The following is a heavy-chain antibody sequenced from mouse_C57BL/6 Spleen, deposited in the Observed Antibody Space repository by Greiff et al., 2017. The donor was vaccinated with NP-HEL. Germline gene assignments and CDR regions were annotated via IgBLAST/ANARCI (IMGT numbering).Heavy chain of an antibody. CDR2: INPNNGGT. CDR3: ARGANYYGSSLAWFAY. D-gene: IGHD1-1*01. Sequence: EVQLQQSGPELVKPGASVKISCKASGYTFTDYYMNWVKQSHGKSLEWIGDINPNNGGTSYNQKFKGKATLTVDKSSSTAYMELRSLTSEDSAVYYCARGANYYGSSLAWFAYWGQGTLVTVSA. CDR1: GYTFTDYY. V-gene: IGHV1-26*01. J-gene: IGHJ3*01.